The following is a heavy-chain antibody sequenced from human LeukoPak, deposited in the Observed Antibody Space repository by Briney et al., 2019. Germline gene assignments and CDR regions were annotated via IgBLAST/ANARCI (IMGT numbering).Heavy chain of an antibody. D-gene: IGHD3-10*01. J-gene: IGHJ6*03. Sequence: PGGSLRLSCAASGFTFSSYSMNWVRQAPGKGLEWVSSISRSSSYIYYADSVKGRFTISRDNAKNSLYLQMNSLRAEDTAVYYCARVGDGSGSYSPYYYYMDVWGKGTTVTVSS. V-gene: IGHV3-21*01. CDR3: ARVGDGSGSYSPYYYYMDV. CDR2: ISRSSSYI. CDR1: GFTFSSYS.